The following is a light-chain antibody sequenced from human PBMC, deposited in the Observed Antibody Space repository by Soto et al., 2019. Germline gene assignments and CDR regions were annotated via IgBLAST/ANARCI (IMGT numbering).Light chain of an antibody. CDR1: SSDVGGYNY. CDR3: GSWDSSLSAYV. CDR2: EVS. V-gene: IGLV2-14*01. Sequence: QSALTQPASVSGSPGQSITISCTGTSSDVGGYNYVPWYQQHPGKAPKLMIYEVSNRPSGVSNRFSGSKSGNTASLTISGLQAEDEADYYCGSWDSSLSAYVFGTGTKVTVL. J-gene: IGLJ1*01.